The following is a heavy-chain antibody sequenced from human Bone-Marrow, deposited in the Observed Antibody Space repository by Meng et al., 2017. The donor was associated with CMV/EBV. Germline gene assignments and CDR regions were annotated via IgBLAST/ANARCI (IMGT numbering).Heavy chain of an antibody. CDR1: GFTFSGSA. Sequence: GESLKISCAASGFTFSGSAMHWVRQAPGKGLEWISYISISSDTIYHADSVKGRFSISRDNTKNSLYLQMNSLRAEDTAVYYCAREGGSSAFDYWGQGTLVTVSS. J-gene: IGHJ4*02. V-gene: IGHV3-48*04. CDR2: ISISSDTI. CDR3: AREGGSSAFDY. D-gene: IGHD1-26*01.